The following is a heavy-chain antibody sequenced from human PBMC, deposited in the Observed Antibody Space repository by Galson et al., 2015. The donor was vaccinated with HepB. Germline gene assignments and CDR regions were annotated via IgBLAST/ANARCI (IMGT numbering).Heavy chain of an antibody. Sequence: SLRLSCAASGFTVSSNYMSWVRQAPGKGLEWVSVIYGGGSTYYADSVKGRFTISRDNSKNTLYLQMNSLRAEDTAVYYCARACGLSSGYYCNWGQGTLVTVSS. V-gene: IGHV3-66*02. J-gene: IGHJ4*02. CDR1: GFTVSSNY. CDR2: IYGGGST. D-gene: IGHD3-22*01. CDR3: ARACGLSSGYYCN.